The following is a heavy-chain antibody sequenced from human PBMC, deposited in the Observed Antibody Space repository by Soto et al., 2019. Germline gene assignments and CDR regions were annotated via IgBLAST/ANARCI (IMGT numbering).Heavy chain of an antibody. J-gene: IGHJ3*02. D-gene: IGHD1-1*01. CDR2: IKNNADGGTT. Sequence: EEKLVESGGGLVKRGESLRLSCAASLLNFNIAWLGWVRQAPGKGLEWVGRIKNNADGGTTDNAAPVKDGFTISRDDSKSTLYLQMKSLKTEDTAMYYCTSMNDRDAFDIWGQGTMVTVSS. CDR1: LLNFNIAW. V-gene: IGHV3-15*01. CDR3: TSMNDRDAFDI.